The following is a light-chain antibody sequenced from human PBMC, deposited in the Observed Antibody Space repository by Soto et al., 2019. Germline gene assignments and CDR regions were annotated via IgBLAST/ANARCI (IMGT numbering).Light chain of an antibody. Sequence: QSVLTQPPSTSGTPGQRVTISCSGTRFSIGSNTVNWYHQVPGAAPKLLIYSNNQRPAGVPDRFSGSKSGASASLAISGLQSEDGAAYYGAALADNLNGVLFGGGTKLTVL. J-gene: IGLJ2*01. V-gene: IGLV1-44*01. CDR3: AALADNLNGVL. CDR1: RFSIGSNT. CDR2: SNN.